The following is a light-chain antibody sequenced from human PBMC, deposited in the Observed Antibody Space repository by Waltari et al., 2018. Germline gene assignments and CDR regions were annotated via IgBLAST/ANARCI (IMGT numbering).Light chain of an antibody. CDR1: SSNIGDNA. V-gene: IGLV1-44*01. Sequence: QSVVTPPPSVSGIPGQRVTVSWSGSSSNIGDNAFTWYQQVPGSAPKLLIYGNDQRPSGVPARYSASKSGTSASLVINGVQSDDEADFYCAAWDDNLNGPIFGSGTRVTVL. CDR3: AAWDDNLNGPI. CDR2: GND. J-gene: IGLJ1*01.